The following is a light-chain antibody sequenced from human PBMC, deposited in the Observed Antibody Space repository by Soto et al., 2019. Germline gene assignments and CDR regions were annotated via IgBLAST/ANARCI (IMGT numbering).Light chain of an antibody. V-gene: IGKV1-39*01. CDR1: QSISSY. CDR3: QQCYSTLYT. Sequence: DIQMTQSPSSLSASVGDRVTITCRASQSISSYLNWYQQKPGKAPKLLIYAASSLQSGVPSRFSGSGSGTDFTLTISSLQPEDFATYYCQQCYSTLYTFGQGTKPEIK. J-gene: IGKJ2*01. CDR2: AAS.